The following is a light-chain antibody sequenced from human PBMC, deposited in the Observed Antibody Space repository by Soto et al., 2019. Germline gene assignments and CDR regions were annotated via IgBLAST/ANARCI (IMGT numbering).Light chain of an antibody. CDR2: GAS. Sequence: DIVITQSPDSLAVSLVERATIRFKSIESVFYSSNNKNYLAWYQQKPGKAPNLLINGASSLQSGVPSRFSGSGSGTDFTLTISNLQPEDFATYYCQQTYSTPFTFGPGTKVDIK. CDR3: QQTYSTPFT. J-gene: IGKJ3*01. V-gene: IGKV4-1*01. CDR1: ESVFYSSNNKNY.